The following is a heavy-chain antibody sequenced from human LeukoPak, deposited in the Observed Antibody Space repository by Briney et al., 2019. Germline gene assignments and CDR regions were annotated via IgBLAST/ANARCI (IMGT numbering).Heavy chain of an antibody. Sequence: SVKVSCKASGGTFSSYAISWVRQAPGQGLEWMGGIIPIFGTANYAQKFQGRVTITADESTSTAYMELSSLRSEDTAVYYCAPSTKIRPIPDSWGQGTLVTVSS. V-gene: IGHV1-69*13. CDR1: GGTFSSYA. CDR3: APSTKIRPIPDS. J-gene: IGHJ4*02. CDR2: IIPIFGTA. D-gene: IGHD1-1*01.